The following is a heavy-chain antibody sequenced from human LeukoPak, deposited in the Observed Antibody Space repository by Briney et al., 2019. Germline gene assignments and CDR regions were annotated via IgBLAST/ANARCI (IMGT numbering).Heavy chain of an antibody. Sequence: PSETLSLTCAVSGGSISSSNWWSWVRQPPGKGLEWIGEIYHSGSTNYNPSLKSRVTISVDKSKNQFSLTLSSVTAADTAVYYCARDLRLRPFYYYYGMDVWGKGTTVTVSS. D-gene: IGHD4-17*01. CDR2: IYHSGST. CDR3: ARDLRLRPFYYYYGMDV. CDR1: GGSISSSNW. V-gene: IGHV4-4*02. J-gene: IGHJ6*04.